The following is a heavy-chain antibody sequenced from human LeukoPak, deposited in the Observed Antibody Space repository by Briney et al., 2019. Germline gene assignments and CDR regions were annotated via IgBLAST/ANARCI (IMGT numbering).Heavy chain of an antibody. CDR1: GGSISSSSYY. Sequence: SETLSLTCTVSGGSISSSSYYWGWIRQPPGKGLEWIGSIYYSGSTYYNPSLKSRVTISVDTSKNQFSLKLSSVTAADTAVYYCARDVYGDYVSFDYWGQGTLVTVSS. CDR3: ARDVYGDYVSFDY. V-gene: IGHV4-39*07. CDR2: IYYSGST. D-gene: IGHD4-17*01. J-gene: IGHJ4*02.